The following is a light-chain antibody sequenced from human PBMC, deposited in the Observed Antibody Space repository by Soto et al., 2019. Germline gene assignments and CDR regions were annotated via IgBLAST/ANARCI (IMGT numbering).Light chain of an antibody. V-gene: IGKV1-5*03. J-gene: IGKJ1*01. CDR3: QQYNSYSWT. CDR2: KAS. Sequence: DIQMTQSPSTVSASVGDRVTITCRASQSLNNWLAWYQQKPGNAPKVLIYKASGLESGVPSRFSGSGSGTEFTLTISSLQPDDFATYYCQQYNSYSWTFGQGTKVEIK. CDR1: QSLNNW.